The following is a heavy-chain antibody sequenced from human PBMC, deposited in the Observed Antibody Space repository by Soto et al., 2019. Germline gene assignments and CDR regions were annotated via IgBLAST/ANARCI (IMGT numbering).Heavy chain of an antibody. CDR2: ISYDGSNK. CDR1: GFTFSSYG. D-gene: IGHD6-13*01. Sequence: GGSLRLSCAASGFTFSSYGMHWVRQAPGKGLEWVAVISYDGSNKYYADSVKGRFTISRDNSKNTLYLQMNSLRAEDTAVYYCAKVGIAAAGNDAFDIWGQGAMVTVSS. J-gene: IGHJ3*02. V-gene: IGHV3-30*18. CDR3: AKVGIAAAGNDAFDI.